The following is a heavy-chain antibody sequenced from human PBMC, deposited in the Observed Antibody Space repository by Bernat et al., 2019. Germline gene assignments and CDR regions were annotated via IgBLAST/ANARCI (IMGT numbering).Heavy chain of an antibody. D-gene: IGHD3-3*01. J-gene: IGHJ6*02. CDR2: IWSDGSNK. CDR3: ARDSALYGFPTVYYYYYGMDV. Sequence: QVQLVESGGGVVQPGRSLRLSCAASGFTFSSYGMPWVRQAPGKGLEWVAVIWSDGSNKYYADSVKGRFTISRDNSKNTPYLQMNSLRAEDTAGYYCARDSALYGFPTVYYYYYGMDVWGQGTTVTVSS. V-gene: IGHV3-33*01. CDR1: GFTFSSYG.